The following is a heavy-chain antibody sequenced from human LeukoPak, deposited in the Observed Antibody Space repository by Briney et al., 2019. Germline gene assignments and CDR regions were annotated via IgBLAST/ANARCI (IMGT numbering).Heavy chain of an antibody. V-gene: IGHV5-51*01. Sequence: GESLKISCKGSGYSFTSYWIGWVRQMPGKGLERMGIIYPGDSDTRYSPSFQGQVTISADKSISTAYLQWSSLKASDTAMYYCARPRYYGSGSYALNFDYWGQGTLVTVSS. D-gene: IGHD3-10*01. J-gene: IGHJ4*02. CDR3: ARPRYYGSGSYALNFDY. CDR1: GYSFTSYW. CDR2: IYPGDSDT.